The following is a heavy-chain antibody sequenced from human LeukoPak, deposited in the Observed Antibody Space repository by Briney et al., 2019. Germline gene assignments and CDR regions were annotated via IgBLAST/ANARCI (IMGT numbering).Heavy chain of an antibody. CDR3: AKVATKGNYYDSSGYSLDY. J-gene: IGHJ4*02. CDR2: ISGSGDST. D-gene: IGHD3-22*01. V-gene: IGHV3-23*01. Sequence: GGSLRLSCAASGYTFSSYAMSWVRQAPGKGLEWVSHISGSGDSTYYADSVKGRFTISRDNSKNTLYLQMNSLRAEDTAVFYCAKVATKGNYYDSSGYSLDYWGQGTLVTVSS. CDR1: GYTFSSYA.